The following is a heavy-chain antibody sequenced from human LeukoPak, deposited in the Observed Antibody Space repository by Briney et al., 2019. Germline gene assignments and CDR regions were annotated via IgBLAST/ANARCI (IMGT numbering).Heavy chain of an antibody. CDR3: ARGSGEASP. Sequence: PSETLSLTCAVCGGSFSGYYLSWIRQPQGKGLEWIGEINHSGSTNYNPSLKSRVTISVDTSKNQLSLKLSSVTAADTAVYCCARGSGEASPWGQGTLVTVSS. J-gene: IGHJ1*01. CDR1: GGSFSGYY. CDR2: INHSGST. V-gene: IGHV4-34*01. D-gene: IGHD1-14*01.